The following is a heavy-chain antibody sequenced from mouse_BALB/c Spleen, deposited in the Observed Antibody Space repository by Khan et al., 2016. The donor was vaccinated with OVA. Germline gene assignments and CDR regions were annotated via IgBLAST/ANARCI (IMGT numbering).Heavy chain of an antibody. D-gene: IGHD2-2*01. CDR1: GFTFSNYD. Sequence: EVQLQESGGDLVKPGGSLKLSCVASGFTFSNYDMSWVRQTPDKRLGWVATISSAGSYTYYPDSVKGRFTISRDNAKNTLYLQLSSLKSEDTAMYYCARRGYDEAWFAYWGHGTLVTVSA. CDR3: ARRGYDEAWFAY. V-gene: IGHV5-6*01. J-gene: IGHJ3*01. CDR2: ISSAGSYT.